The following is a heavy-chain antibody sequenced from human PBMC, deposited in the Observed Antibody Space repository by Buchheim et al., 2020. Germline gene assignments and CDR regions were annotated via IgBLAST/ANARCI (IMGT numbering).Heavy chain of an antibody. Sequence: QLQLQESGPGLVKPSETLSLTCTVSGGSISSSSYYWGWIRQPPGKGLEWIGSIYYSGSTYYNPSLKSRVTISVDTSKNQFSLKLSSVTAAGTAVYYCARQTTSYQLALYYYYGMDVWGQGTT. J-gene: IGHJ6*02. CDR3: ARQTTSYQLALYYYYGMDV. D-gene: IGHD6-6*01. V-gene: IGHV4-39*01. CDR2: IYYSGST. CDR1: GGSISSSSYY.